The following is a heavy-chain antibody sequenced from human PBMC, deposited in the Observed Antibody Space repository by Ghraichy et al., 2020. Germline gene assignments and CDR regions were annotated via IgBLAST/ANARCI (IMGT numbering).Heavy chain of an antibody. D-gene: IGHD3-9*01. CDR1: GFTVSSNY. J-gene: IGHJ6*02. V-gene: IGHV3-53*01. Sequence: GGSLRLSCAASGFTVSSNYMSWVRQAPGKGLEWVSVIYSGGSTYYADSVKGRFTISRDNSKNTLSLQMNSLRTEDTAVYHCAKGAAYYDILTGYYVGVDVWGQGTTVTVSS. CDR2: IYSGGST. CDR3: AKGAAYYDILTGYYVGVDV.